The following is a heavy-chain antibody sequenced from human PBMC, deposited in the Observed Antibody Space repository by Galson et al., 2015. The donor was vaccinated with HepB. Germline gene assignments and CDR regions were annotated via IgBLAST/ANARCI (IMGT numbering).Heavy chain of an antibody. D-gene: IGHD2-2*01. V-gene: IGHV1-18*04. Sequence: QSGAEVKKPGASVKVSCKASGYTFTSYGISWVRQAPGQGLEWMGWISAYNGSTNYAQKLQGRVTMTTDTSTSTAYMELRSLRSDDTAVYYCARTDIVVVPARDPYYYYYGMDVWGQGTTVTVSS. CDR1: GYTFTSYG. CDR2: ISAYNGST. CDR3: ARTDIVVVPARDPYYYYYGMDV. J-gene: IGHJ6*02.